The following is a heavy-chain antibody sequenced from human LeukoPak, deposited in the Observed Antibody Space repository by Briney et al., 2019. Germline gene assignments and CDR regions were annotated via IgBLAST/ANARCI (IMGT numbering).Heavy chain of an antibody. CDR1: GFTFSSYG. CDR3: ARPESGDYYFDY. V-gene: IGHV3-33*01. D-gene: IGHD1-14*01. J-gene: IGHJ4*02. Sequence: GGSLRLSCAASGFTFSSYGMHWVRQAPGKGLEWVALIWYDGSNKYHADSVKGRFTLSRDNSKNTLYLQMKSLRAEATAVYYCARPESGDYYFDYWGQGTLVTVSS. CDR2: IWYDGSNK.